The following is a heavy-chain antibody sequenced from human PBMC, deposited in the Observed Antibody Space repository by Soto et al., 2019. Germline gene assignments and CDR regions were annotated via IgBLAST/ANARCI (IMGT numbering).Heavy chain of an antibody. Sequence: QLQLQESGPGLVKPSETLSLTCTVSGDSISSNYYWGWIRQPPGKGLEWIGSIKYRGSTSYNPSLKSRLTIAIDTSKNQFSLKLSSVTAADTAVYYCAREQDPPAEAYNFAYWGQGTPVTVSS. CDR3: AREQDPPAEAYNFAY. V-gene: IGHV4-39*02. J-gene: IGHJ4*02. D-gene: IGHD1-1*01. CDR2: IKYRGST. CDR1: GDSISSNYY.